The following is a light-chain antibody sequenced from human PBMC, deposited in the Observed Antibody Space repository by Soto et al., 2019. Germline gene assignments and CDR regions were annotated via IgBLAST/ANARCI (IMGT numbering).Light chain of an antibody. V-gene: IGKV3-11*01. J-gene: IGKJ1*01. CDR1: QSVSSY. Sequence: VVVTQSPATLSLSPGERATLSCRASQSVSSYLAWYQRKPGQAPRLLIYDASNRATGIPARFSASGSGTDFTLTISSLEPEDFAVYYCQQRSKWPPTFGQGTKVETK. CDR2: DAS. CDR3: QQRSKWPPT.